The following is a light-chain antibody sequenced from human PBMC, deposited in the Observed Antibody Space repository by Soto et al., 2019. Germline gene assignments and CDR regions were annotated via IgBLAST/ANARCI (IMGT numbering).Light chain of an antibody. CDR1: QNVDSNY. Sequence: EIGLTQAPGTLSLSPGERATLSCRASQNVDSNYLAWYQQKPGQAPRIIIFGASGRATGIPDRFSGSGSGTDFTLTISRLEPEDFAVYYCQQYGSLSWTFGQGTKVDNK. CDR2: GAS. CDR3: QQYGSLSWT. V-gene: IGKV3-20*01. J-gene: IGKJ1*01.